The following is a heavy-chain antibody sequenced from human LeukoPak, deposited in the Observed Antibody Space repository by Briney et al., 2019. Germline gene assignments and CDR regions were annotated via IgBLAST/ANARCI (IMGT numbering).Heavy chain of an antibody. Sequence: SETLSLTCAVYGGAFSGYYWSWIRQPPGKRLEWIGEINHSGSTNYNPSLKSRVTISVDTSKSQFSLKLSSVTAADTAVYYCATRGSRGFDYWGQGTLVTVSS. V-gene: IGHV4-34*01. D-gene: IGHD3-10*01. CDR2: INHSGST. CDR3: ATRGSRGFDY. J-gene: IGHJ4*02. CDR1: GGAFSGYY.